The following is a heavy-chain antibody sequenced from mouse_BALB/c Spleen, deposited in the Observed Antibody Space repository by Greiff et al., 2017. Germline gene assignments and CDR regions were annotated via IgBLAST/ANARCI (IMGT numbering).Heavy chain of an antibody. V-gene: IGHV5-9-4*01. CDR1: GFTFSSYA. J-gene: IGHJ4*01. CDR3: ARAIVVEGAMDY. CDR2: ISSGGSYT. Sequence: VQLKESGGGLVKPGGSLKLSCAASGFTFSSYAMSWVRQSPEKRLEWVAEISSGGSYTYYPDTVTGRFTISRDNAKNTLYLEMSSLRSEDTAMYYCARAIVVEGAMDYWGQGTSVTVSS. D-gene: IGHD1-1*01.